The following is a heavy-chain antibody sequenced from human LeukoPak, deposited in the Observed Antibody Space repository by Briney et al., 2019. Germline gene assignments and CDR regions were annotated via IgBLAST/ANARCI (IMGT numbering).Heavy chain of an antibody. CDR2: INHSGST. V-gene: IGHV4-34*01. CDR3: ARAYCSSTSCPH. J-gene: IGHJ4*02. Sequence: PSETLSLTCAVYGGSFSGYYWSWIRQPPGKGLEWIGEINHSGSTNYNPSLKSRVTISVDTSKNQFSLKLSSVTAADTAVYYCARAYCSSTSCPHWGQGTLVTVSS. CDR1: GGSFSGYY. D-gene: IGHD2-2*01.